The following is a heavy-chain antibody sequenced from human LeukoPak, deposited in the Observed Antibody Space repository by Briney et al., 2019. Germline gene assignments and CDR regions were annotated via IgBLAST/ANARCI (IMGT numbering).Heavy chain of an antibody. CDR2: VYYSVTT. D-gene: IGHD1-26*01. V-gene: IGHV4-61*01. CDR3: ARLTVGTTSFDF. Sequence: KPSDTLSLTCTVSGGPVSSISYYWTWIRQPPGKGLVWIGYVYYSVTTNLNPPLKSRVTMSVDTSNNLFSLKLTTVTAADTAIYYCARLTVGTTSFDFWGQGALVTVSS. J-gene: IGHJ4*02. CDR1: GGPVSSISYY.